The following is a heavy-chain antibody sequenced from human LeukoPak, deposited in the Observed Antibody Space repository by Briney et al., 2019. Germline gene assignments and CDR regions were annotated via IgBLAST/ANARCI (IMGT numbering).Heavy chain of an antibody. V-gene: IGHV1-18*04. CDR2: ISAYNGNT. CDR1: GYTFTSYG. CDR3: ARGTITFGGVIVKFDY. J-gene: IGHJ4*02. Sequence: ASVKVSCKASGYTFTSYGISWVRQAPGQGLEWMGWISAYNGNTNYAQKLQGRVTMTTDTSTSTAYMELWSLRSDDTAVYYCARGTITFGGVIVKFDYWGQGTLVTVSS. D-gene: IGHD3-16*02.